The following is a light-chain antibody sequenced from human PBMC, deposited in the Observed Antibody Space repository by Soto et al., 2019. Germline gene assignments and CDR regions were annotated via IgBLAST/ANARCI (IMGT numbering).Light chain of an antibody. CDR2: VKSDGSH. Sequence: QLVLTQSPSASASLGASVKLTCPLSSGHGNYVIAWHQQQPEKGPRYLMKVKSDGSHSKGDVIPDRFSGSSSGAERYLAIPSLQTEEETDAYCQTLNTGIVVFGGGTKLTIL. CDR1: SGHGNYV. V-gene: IGLV4-69*01. CDR3: QTLNTGIVV. J-gene: IGLJ2*01.